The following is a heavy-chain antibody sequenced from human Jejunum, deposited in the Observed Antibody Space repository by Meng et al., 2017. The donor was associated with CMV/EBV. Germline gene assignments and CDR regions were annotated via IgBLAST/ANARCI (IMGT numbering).Heavy chain of an antibody. CDR1: EYTFIVYY. D-gene: IGHD3-16*01. CDR2: INPSTGGT. CDR3: ARDWGAYTDYFFDY. J-gene: IGHJ4*02. Sequence: SEYTFIVYYIFWVRQAPGQGLEWMGWINPSTGGTTYSQKFQGRVTVTRDTSISTAYMEVTRLRSDDTAVYYCARDWGAYTDYFFDYWGQGTLVTVSS. V-gene: IGHV1-2*02.